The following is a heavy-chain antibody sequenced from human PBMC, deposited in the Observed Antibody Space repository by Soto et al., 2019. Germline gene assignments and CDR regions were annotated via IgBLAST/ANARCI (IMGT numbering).Heavy chain of an antibody. CDR1: GFTFSSYG. D-gene: IGHD3-3*01. Sequence: QVQLVESGGGVVQPGRSLRLSCAASGFTFSSYGMHWVRQAPGKGLEWVAVISYDGSNKYYADSVKGRFTISRDNSKNTLYLQMNSLRAEDTAVYYCAKDFSRFWEWFVFDYWGQGTLVTVSS. J-gene: IGHJ4*02. CDR2: ISYDGSNK. V-gene: IGHV3-30*18. CDR3: AKDFSRFWEWFVFDY.